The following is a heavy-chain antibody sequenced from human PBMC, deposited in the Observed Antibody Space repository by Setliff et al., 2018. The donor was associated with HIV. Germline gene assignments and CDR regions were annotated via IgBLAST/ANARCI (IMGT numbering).Heavy chain of an antibody. V-gene: IGHV1-46*01. CDR2: ITPNGGSA. Sequence: GASVKVSCKTSGYTFTNYYVHWVRQAPGQGLEWMGVITPNGGSANYAQKFQDRVTITRDTSANTAYMELSSLRSDDTAVYFCARRASTAEVFDYWGQGTLVTVSS. D-gene: IGHD1-1*01. J-gene: IGHJ4*02. CDR3: ARRASTAEVFDY. CDR1: GYTFTNYY.